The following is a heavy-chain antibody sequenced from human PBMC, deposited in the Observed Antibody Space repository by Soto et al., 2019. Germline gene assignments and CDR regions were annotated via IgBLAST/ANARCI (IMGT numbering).Heavy chain of an antibody. Sequence: QVQLQESGPGLVKPSQTLSLTCTVSGGSISSGDYYWSWIRQPPGKGLEWIGYIYYSGSTYYNPSLKSRVTISVDTSKNQFSLKLSSVTAADTAVYYCARENMMATNNYYYYGMDVWGQGTTVTVSS. D-gene: IGHD5-12*01. CDR2: IYYSGST. CDR3: ARENMMATNNYYYYGMDV. J-gene: IGHJ6*02. V-gene: IGHV4-30-4*01. CDR1: GGSISSGDYY.